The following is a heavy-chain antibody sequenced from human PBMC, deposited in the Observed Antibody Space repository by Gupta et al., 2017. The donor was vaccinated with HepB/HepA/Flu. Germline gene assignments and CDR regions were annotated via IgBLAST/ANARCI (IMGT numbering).Heavy chain of an antibody. CDR2: IIPILGIA. J-gene: IGHJ3*02. V-gene: IGHV1-69*04. CDR1: GGTFSSYA. Sequence: QVQLVQSGAEVKKPGSSVKVSCKASGGTFSSYAISWVRQAPGQGLEWMGRIIPILGIANYAQKFQGRVTITADKSTSTAYMELSSLRSEDTAVYYCARERRTYYYDSRGSFSIWCQGPMVTVSS. D-gene: IGHD3-22*01. CDR3: ARERRTYYYDSRGSFSI.